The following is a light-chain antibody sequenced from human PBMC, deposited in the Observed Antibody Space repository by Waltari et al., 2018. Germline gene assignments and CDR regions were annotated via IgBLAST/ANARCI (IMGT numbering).Light chain of an antibody. CDR2: LGS. CDR3: MQSLLALWT. Sequence: DIVMTKSPFSLPVTPGEPPYISCRSSQSLLHRNGNNSLDWYLQKPGQSPQLRFYLGSNRASWVPDRFSASGSGTHFTLKISRVEAEDVVVYYCMQSLLALWTFGQGTKVEIK. CDR1: QSLLHRNGNNS. J-gene: IGKJ1*01. V-gene: IGKV2-28*01.